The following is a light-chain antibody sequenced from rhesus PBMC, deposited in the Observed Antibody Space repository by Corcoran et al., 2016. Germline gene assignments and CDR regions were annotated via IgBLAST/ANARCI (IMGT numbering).Light chain of an antibody. CDR3: QQSSNLSRT. CDR2: GAS. V-gene: IGKV3-24*04. Sequence: ETVVTQSPATLSLSPGERATLSCRASQSVGSYLAWYQQKPGQAPRLLIYGASSRATGFPDRFSVSGSGTDFTLTSSSLEPEDVGVYYCQQSSNLSRTFGQGTKVEIK. CDR1: QSVGSY. J-gene: IGKJ1*01.